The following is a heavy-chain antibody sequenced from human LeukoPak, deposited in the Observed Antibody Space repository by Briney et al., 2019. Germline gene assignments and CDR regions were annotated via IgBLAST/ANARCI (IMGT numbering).Heavy chain of an antibody. CDR2: IRRDGSIK. J-gene: IGHJ4*02. D-gene: IGHD2-21*02. CDR3: ARGDCSGDCYHPLYY. CDR1: GFTFSTYA. Sequence: GGSLRLSCAASGFTFSTYAMHWVRQAPGQALDWVAFIRRDGSIKYYADSVKGRFTISRDNSKNTLYLQMNSLRTEDTAVYYCARGDCSGDCYHPLYYWGQGSLVTVSS. V-gene: IGHV3-30*02.